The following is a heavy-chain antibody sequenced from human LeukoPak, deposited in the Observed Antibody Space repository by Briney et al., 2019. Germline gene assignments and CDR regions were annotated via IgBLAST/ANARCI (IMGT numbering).Heavy chain of an antibody. CDR1: GDSISRYY. J-gene: IGHJ4*02. D-gene: IGHD3-3*01. Sequence: SETLSLTCSVSGDSISRYYWSWIRQPAGKGLEWIGRIYTTGSTNYNPSLKSRVTMSLDTSKNQFSLKLSSVTAADTAVYYCARGLDDFWSGFYRYWGQGTLVTVSS. V-gene: IGHV4-4*07. CDR2: IYTTGST. CDR3: ARGLDDFWSGFYRY.